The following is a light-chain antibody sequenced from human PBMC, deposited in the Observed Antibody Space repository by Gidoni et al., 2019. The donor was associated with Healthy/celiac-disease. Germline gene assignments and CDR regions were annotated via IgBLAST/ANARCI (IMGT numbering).Light chain of an antibody. V-gene: IGKV1-9*01. CDR1: QGISSY. J-gene: IGKJ4*01. CDR3: QQLNSYPLT. CDR2: AAS. Sequence: DIQLTQSPSFLSAPVGDRVTITCWASQGISSYLAWYQQKPGKAPKLLIYAASTLQSGVPSRFSGSGSGTEFTLTISSLQPEDVATYYCQQLNSYPLTFGEXTKVEIK.